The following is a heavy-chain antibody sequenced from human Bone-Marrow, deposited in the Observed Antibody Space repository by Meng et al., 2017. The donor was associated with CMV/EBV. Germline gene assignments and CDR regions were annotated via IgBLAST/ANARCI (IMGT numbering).Heavy chain of an antibody. D-gene: IGHD2-2*02. CDR3: ARDMGAKEYQLLYIPYYYGMDV. Sequence: GESLKISCTASGFTLGDYAMSWVRQAPGKGLEWVGFIRSKAYGGTTEYAASVKGRFTISRDDSKSIAYLKMNSLRAEDTAVYYCARDMGAKEYQLLYIPYYYGMDVWGQGTTVTVSS. J-gene: IGHJ6*02. CDR1: GFTLGDYA. CDR2: IRSKAYGGTT. V-gene: IGHV3-49*04.